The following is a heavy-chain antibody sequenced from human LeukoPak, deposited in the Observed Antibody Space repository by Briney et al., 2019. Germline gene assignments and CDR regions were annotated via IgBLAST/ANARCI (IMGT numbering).Heavy chain of an antibody. J-gene: IGHJ3*02. V-gene: IGHV3-74*01. CDR2: INRDGRST. D-gene: IGHD1-26*01. CDR1: GFTFNSYP. Sequence: GGSLRLSCSASGFTFNSYPVHWVRQAPGKGLMWVSRINRDGRSTNYADSVKGRFTISRDNAKNTLHLQMNSLRVEDTAFYYCVRDGGRGDFDIWGQGTMVTVSS. CDR3: VRDGGRGDFDI.